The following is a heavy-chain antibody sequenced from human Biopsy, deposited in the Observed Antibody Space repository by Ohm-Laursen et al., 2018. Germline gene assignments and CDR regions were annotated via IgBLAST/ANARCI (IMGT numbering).Heavy chain of an antibody. CDR1: GFTLSDYA. CDR3: AKGGYCTTSSRYMDLDY. J-gene: IGHJ4*02. Sequence: SLRLSCAASGFTLSDYAMNWVRQAPGKGLEWVSTISGSGGNTYYADSVRGRFTVSRDGSKSTLYLQMSSLSAEDTAFYYCAKGGYCTTSSRYMDLDYWGQGTLVTVSS. D-gene: IGHD2-2*02. V-gene: IGHV3-23*01. CDR2: ISGSGGNT.